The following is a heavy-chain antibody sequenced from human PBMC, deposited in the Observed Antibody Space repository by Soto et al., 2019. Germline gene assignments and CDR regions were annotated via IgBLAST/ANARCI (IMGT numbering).Heavy chain of an antibody. D-gene: IGHD1-26*01. CDR3: AKAPYSYYYGMDV. V-gene: IGHV3-23*01. CDR1: GFTFSNYA. Sequence: EGQLLESGGDLVQPGGSLRLSCAASGFTFSNYAMSWVRQAPGKGPEWVSSISGSGGSTYYADSVKGRFTISRDNSKNTVYVQMNRLTAEDTAVSYCAKAPYSYYYGMDVWGQGTTVTVSS. CDR2: ISGSGGST. J-gene: IGHJ6*02.